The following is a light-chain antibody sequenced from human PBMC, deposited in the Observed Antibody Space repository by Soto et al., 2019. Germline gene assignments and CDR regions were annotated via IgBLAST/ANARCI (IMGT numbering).Light chain of an antibody. CDR1: SSDVGGYNY. CDR2: EVT. V-gene: IGLV2-8*02. CDR3: SSYAASNNFYFV. J-gene: IGLJ3*02. Sequence: QSVLTRPAYASRFRGQSVTISCTGTSSDVGGYNYVSWYQQYPGRAPKLMIYEVTKRPSGVPARFSGSKSGNTASLTVSGLQAEDEADYYCSSYAASNNFYFVFGGGTQLTVL.